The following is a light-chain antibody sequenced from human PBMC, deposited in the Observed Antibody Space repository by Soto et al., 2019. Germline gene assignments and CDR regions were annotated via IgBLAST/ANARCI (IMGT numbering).Light chain of an antibody. CDR3: QQYGGSPWT. CDR2: GAS. J-gene: IGKJ1*01. V-gene: IGKV3-20*01. CDR1: QSVSNNY. Sequence: EIVLTQSPGTLSLXPGERATLSCRASQSVSNNYLAWYQQKPGQAPRLLIYGASSRATGIPDRFSGSGSGTDFALTISRLEPEDFAVYHCQQYGGSPWTFGQGTKVDIK.